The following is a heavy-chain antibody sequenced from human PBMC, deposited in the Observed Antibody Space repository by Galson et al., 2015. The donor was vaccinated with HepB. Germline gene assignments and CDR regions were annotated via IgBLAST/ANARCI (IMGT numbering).Heavy chain of an antibody. D-gene: IGHD4-17*01. V-gene: IGHV5-51*01. Sequence: QSGAEVKKPGESLKISCKGSGYKFANYWIAWVRQMPGKGLEWMGIIYPHDSDVRYNPSFQGQVTISADKSISTAYLQWSSPRASDTAIYFCARHWNGDYDGLDYWGQGALVTVSS. CDR2: IYPHDSDV. J-gene: IGHJ4*02. CDR1: GYKFANYW. CDR3: ARHWNGDYDGLDY.